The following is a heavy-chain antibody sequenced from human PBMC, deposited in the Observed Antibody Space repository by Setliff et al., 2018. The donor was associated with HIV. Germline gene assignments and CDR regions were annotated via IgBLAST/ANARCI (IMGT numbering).Heavy chain of an antibody. Sequence: PSETLSLTCAVSGGTFSGSSWNWIRQPPGKGLEWIGEITQSGTTNYNPSPKSRVSMSLDTAKNQFSLKLNSVTAAETAVYYCARGLPDHKGGYDYGDCYFDLWGRGTQVTVSS. D-gene: IGHD3-22*01. V-gene: IGHV4-34*01. CDR2: ITQSGTT. CDR1: GGTFSGSS. J-gene: IGHJ2*01. CDR3: ARGLPDHKGGYDYGDCYFDL.